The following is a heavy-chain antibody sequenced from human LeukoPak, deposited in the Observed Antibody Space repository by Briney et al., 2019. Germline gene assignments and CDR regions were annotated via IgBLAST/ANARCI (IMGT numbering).Heavy chain of an antibody. V-gene: IGHV4-59*01. CDR1: GGSISSYY. CDR3: ARTYSIVGARGAFDI. CDR2: IYYSGST. J-gene: IGHJ3*02. Sequence: SSETLSLTCTVSGGSISSYYWSWIRQPPGKGLEWIGYIYYSGSTNYNPSLKSRVTISVDTSKNQFSLKLSSVTAADTAVYYCARTYSIVGARGAFDIWGQGTMVTVSS. D-gene: IGHD1-26*01.